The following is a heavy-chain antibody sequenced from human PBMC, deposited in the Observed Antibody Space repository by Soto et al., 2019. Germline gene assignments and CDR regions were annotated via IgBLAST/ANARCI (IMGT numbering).Heavy chain of an antibody. Sequence: PGGSLRLSCAASGFTFSSYAMSWVRQAPGKGLEWVSAISGSGGSTYYADSVKGRFTISRDNSKNTLYLQMNSLRAEDTAVYYCAKDGLYYYDSSGYSDYWGQGTLVTVSS. V-gene: IGHV3-23*01. J-gene: IGHJ4*02. CDR3: AKDGLYYYDSSGYSDY. CDR2: ISGSGGST. D-gene: IGHD3-22*01. CDR1: GFTFSSYA.